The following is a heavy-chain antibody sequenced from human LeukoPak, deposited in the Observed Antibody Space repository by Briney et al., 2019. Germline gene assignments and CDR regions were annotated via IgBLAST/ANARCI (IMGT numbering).Heavy chain of an antibody. J-gene: IGHJ4*02. D-gene: IGHD1-26*01. V-gene: IGHV4-34*01. Sequence: SETLSLTCAVYGGSFSGYYWSWIRQPPGKGLEWIREINHSGSTNYNPSLKSRVTISVDTSKNQFSLKLSSVTAADTAVYYCARVSGSYSQLDYWGQGTLVTVSS. CDR2: INHSGST. CDR3: ARVSGSYSQLDY. CDR1: GGSFSGYY.